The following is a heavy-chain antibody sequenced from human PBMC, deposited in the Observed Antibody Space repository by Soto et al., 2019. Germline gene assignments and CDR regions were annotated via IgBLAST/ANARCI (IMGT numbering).Heavy chain of an antibody. Sequence: LSCAASGFTFSNAWMSWVRQAPGKGLEWVGRIKSKTDGGTTDYAAPVKGRFAISRDDSKNTLYLQMNSLKTEDTAVYYCTTDRELTGYYYGMDVWGQGTTVTVSS. V-gene: IGHV3-15*01. CDR2: IKSKTDGGTT. CDR1: GFTFSNAW. D-gene: IGHD1-26*01. J-gene: IGHJ6*02. CDR3: TTDRELTGYYYGMDV.